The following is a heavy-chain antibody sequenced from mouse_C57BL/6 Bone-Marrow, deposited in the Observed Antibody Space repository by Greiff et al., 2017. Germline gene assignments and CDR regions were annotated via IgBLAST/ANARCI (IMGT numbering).Heavy chain of an antibody. J-gene: IGHJ2*01. CDR2: IWRGGST. CDR1: GFSLTSYG. V-gene: IGHV2-5*01. CDR3: AKTDYYYGNYFDY. D-gene: IGHD1-1*01. Sequence: QVQLKQSGPGLVQPSQSLSITCTVSGFSLTSYGVHWVRQSPGKGLEWLGVIWRGGSTDYNAAFMSRLSITKDNSKSQVFFKMNSLQADETAIYYCAKTDYYYGNYFDYWGQGTTLTVSS.